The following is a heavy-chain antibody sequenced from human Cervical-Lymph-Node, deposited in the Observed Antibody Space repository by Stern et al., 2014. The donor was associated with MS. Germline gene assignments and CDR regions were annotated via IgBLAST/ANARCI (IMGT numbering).Heavy chain of an antibody. CDR2: ITSDGGST. CDR1: GFTFRNYA. CDR3: ARGSR. J-gene: IGHJ4*02. Sequence: VQLVESGGGLVQPGGSLRLSCVGSGFTFRNYAMHWVRQAPGKGLEYVSAITSDGGSTYYAKFVKGRITISRDNAKNTLYLQMGRLRGDDMAVYYCARGSRWGQGTLVTVSS. V-gene: IGHV3-64*01.